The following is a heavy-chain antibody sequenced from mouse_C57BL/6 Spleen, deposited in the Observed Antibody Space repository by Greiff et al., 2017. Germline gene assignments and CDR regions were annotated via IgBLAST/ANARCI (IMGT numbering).Heavy chain of an antibody. J-gene: IGHJ2*01. CDR2: ISSGSSTI. V-gene: IGHV5-17*01. D-gene: IGHD1-2*01. CDR1: GFTFSDYG. CDR3: ARPGTTAHFDY. Sequence: EVHLVEPGGGLVKPGGSLKLSCAASGFTFSDYGMHWVRQAPEKGLEWVAYISSGSSTIYYADTVKGRFTISRDNAKNTLFLQMTSLGSEDTAMYYCARPGTTAHFDYWGQGTTLTVSS.